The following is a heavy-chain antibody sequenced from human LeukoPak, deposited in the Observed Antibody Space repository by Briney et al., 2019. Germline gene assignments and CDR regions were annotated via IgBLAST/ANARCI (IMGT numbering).Heavy chain of an antibody. D-gene: IGHD6-19*01. CDR3: ARDLGDSSGWSDAFDI. V-gene: IGHV6-1*01. Sequence: QTLSLTCAISGDSVSSNSAAWNWIRQSPSKGLEWLGRTYYRSKWYYDYAVSVKSRITINPDTSKNQFSLQLNSVTPEDTAVYYCARDLGDSSGWSDAFDIWGQGTMVTVSS. CDR2: TYYRSKWYY. CDR1: GDSVSSNSAA. J-gene: IGHJ3*02.